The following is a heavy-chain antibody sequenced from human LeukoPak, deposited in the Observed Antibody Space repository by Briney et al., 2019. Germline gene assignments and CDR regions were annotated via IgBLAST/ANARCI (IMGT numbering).Heavy chain of an antibody. J-gene: IGHJ4*02. CDR3: AKDRTMGITGTTGLDY. CDR2: ISGSGGST. Sequence: GGSLTLSCAASGFTFSSYAMSWVRQAPGKGLEWVSAISGSGGSTYYADPVKGRFTISRDNSKNTLYLQMNSLRAEDTAVYYCAKDRTMGITGTTGLDYWGQGTLVTVSS. D-gene: IGHD1-20*01. CDR1: GFTFSSYA. V-gene: IGHV3-23*01.